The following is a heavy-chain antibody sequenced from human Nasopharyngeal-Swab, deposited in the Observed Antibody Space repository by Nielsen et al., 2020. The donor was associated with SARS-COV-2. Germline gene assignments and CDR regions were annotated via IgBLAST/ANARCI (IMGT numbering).Heavy chain of an antibody. CDR1: GFIFHSFA. CDR2: ISFDGTNE. J-gene: IGHJ3*01. V-gene: IGHV3-30*04. Sequence: GESLKISCAASGFIFHSFAMHWVRQSPGKGPEWVALISFDGTNEYYAGSVRGRFTISRDTSKDTLYLQMNNLRAEDTAVYYCVRDRDIFGYDSSGYYGADAFDLWGQGTMVTVSA. D-gene: IGHD3-22*01. CDR3: VRDRDIFGYDSSGYYGADAFDL.